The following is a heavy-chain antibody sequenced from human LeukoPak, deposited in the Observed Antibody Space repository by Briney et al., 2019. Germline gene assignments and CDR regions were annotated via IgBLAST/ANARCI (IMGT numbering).Heavy chain of an antibody. J-gene: IGHJ3*02. CDR3: ARENTRTMVRGVIVDAFDI. CDR2: IIPIFGTA. CDR1: GGTFSSYA. V-gene: IGHV1-69*13. Sequence: SVKVSCKASGGTFSSYAISWVRQAPGQGLEWMGGIIPIFGTANYAQKFQGRVTITADESTSTAYMELSSLRSEDTAVYYCARENTRTMVRGVIVDAFDIWGQGTTVTVSS. D-gene: IGHD3-10*01.